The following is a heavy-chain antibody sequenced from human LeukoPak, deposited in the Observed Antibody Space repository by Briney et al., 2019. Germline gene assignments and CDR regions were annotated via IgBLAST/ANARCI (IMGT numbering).Heavy chain of an antibody. V-gene: IGHV3-43D*03. Sequence: GGSLRLSCAASGLTFDDYVMHWVRQAPGKGLEWVSLISWDGGSTYYADSVKGRFTISRDNSKNSLFLQMNSLRAEDTALYYCAKDIWVYGSGSQMCMDVWGKGTTVTVSS. D-gene: IGHD3-10*01. CDR2: ISWDGGST. CDR3: AKDIWVYGSGSQMCMDV. CDR1: GLTFDDYV. J-gene: IGHJ6*03.